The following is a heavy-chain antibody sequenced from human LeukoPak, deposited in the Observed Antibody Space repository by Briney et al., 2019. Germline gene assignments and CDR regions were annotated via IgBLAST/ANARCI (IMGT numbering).Heavy chain of an antibody. Sequence: GASVKVSCKASGYTFTGYYMHWVRQAPGQGLEWMGWINPNSGGTNYAQKFQGRVTMTRDTSISTGYMELSRLRSDDTAVYYCARADYDFWSGSYDYWGQGTLVTVSS. CDR3: ARADYDFWSGSYDY. D-gene: IGHD3-3*01. J-gene: IGHJ4*02. CDR1: GYTFTGYY. V-gene: IGHV1-2*02. CDR2: INPNSGGT.